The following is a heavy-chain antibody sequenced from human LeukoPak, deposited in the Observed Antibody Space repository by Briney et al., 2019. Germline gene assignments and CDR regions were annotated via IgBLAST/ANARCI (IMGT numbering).Heavy chain of an antibody. J-gene: IGHJ2*01. CDR2: IYYSGST. V-gene: IGHV4-59*12. CDR3: ARDLFYDCSSTSCYSDWYFDL. D-gene: IGHD2-2*01. CDR1: GGSISNYY. Sequence: SETLSLTCTVSGGSISNYYWSWIRQSPGKGLEWIGYIYYSGSTNYNPSLKSRVTISLDTSKNQFSLNLSSVTAADTAVYYCARDLFYDCSSTSCYSDWYFDLWGRGTLVTVSS.